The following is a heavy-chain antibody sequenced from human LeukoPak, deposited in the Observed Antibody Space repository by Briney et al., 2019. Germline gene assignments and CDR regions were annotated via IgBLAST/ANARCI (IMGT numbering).Heavy chain of an antibody. V-gene: IGHV3-33*01. J-gene: IGHJ4*02. CDR1: GFTFSSYG. D-gene: IGHD3-22*01. CDR3: ARDKDYYDSSGYYDY. Sequence: PGGSLRLSCAASGFTFSSYGMHWVRQAPGKGLEWVAVIWYGGSNKYYADSVRGRFTISRDNSKNTLYLQMNSLRAEDTAVYYCARDKDYYDSSGYYDYWGQGTLVTVSS. CDR2: IWYGGSNK.